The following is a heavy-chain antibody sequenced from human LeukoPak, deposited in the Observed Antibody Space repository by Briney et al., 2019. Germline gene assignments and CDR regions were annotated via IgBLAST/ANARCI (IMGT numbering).Heavy chain of an antibody. V-gene: IGHV3-74*01. J-gene: IGHJ6*02. Sequence: GGSLRLSCAASGFTFSSYWMHWVRQAPGKGLVWVSRINSDGSSTSYADSVKGRFTISRDNAKNTLYLQMNSLRAEDTAVYYCARGSDSSNYYHYYYGLDVWGQGTTVTVSS. CDR2: INSDGSST. D-gene: IGHD6-13*01. CDR1: GFTFSSYW. CDR3: ARGSDSSNYYHYYYGLDV.